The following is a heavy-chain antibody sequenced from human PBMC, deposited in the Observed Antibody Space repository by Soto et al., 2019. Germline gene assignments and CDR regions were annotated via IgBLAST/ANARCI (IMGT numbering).Heavy chain of an antibody. CDR3: ARDNNWSYDS. J-gene: IGHJ4*02. Sequence: GGSRRRSWAASGFTVSSYLMHWVRQAPGEGLVWVSYIKPDGSRTKDADSVKGRFTISRDNARNTLYLRMNSLRAEDTAVYYCARDNNWSYDSWGRGTLVTVSS. CDR1: GFTVSSYL. V-gene: IGHV3-74*03. CDR2: IKPDGSRT. D-gene: IGHD1-1*01.